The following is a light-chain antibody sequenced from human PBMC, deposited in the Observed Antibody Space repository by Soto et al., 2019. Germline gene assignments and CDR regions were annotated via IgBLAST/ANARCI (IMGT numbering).Light chain of an antibody. V-gene: IGLV1-36*01. Sequence: QPVLTQPPSVSEAPRQRVTISCSGSSSNIGNNAVNWYRQLPGKAPKLLIYYDDMLPSGVSDRFSGSKSGTSASLAISGLQSEDEADYYCAAWDDSLNGPVFGGGTKVTVL. CDR1: SSNIGNNA. J-gene: IGLJ2*01. CDR3: AAWDDSLNGPV. CDR2: YDD.